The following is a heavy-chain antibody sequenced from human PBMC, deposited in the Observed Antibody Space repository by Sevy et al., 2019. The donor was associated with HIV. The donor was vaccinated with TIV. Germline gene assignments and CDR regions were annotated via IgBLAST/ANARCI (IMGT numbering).Heavy chain of an antibody. Sequence: GGCLRLSCAASGFTFSSYAMSWVRQAPGKGLEWVSAISGSGGSTYYADSVKGRFTISRDNSKNTLYLQMNSLRAEDTAVYYCAKQAELKGSIGYYYAPRWFDPWGQGTLVTVSS. CDR1: GFTFSSYA. V-gene: IGHV3-23*01. D-gene: IGHD3-22*01. CDR2: ISGSGGST. CDR3: AKQAELKGSIGYYYAPRWFDP. J-gene: IGHJ5*02.